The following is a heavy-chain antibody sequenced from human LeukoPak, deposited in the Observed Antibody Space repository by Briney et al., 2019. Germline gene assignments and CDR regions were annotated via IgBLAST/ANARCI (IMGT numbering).Heavy chain of an antibody. CDR3: TTDEHEDSGSYYDWYFDL. Sequence: GGYLRLSCAASGFTFSNAWMSWVRQAQGQGLKWVGRIKSKTDGGTTDYAAPVKGRFTISRDDSKNTLNLQMNSLKTEDTAVYYCTTDEHEDSGSYYDWYFDLWGRGTLVTVSS. CDR1: GFTFSNAW. CDR2: IKSKTDGGTT. J-gene: IGHJ2*01. V-gene: IGHV3-15*01. D-gene: IGHD1-26*01.